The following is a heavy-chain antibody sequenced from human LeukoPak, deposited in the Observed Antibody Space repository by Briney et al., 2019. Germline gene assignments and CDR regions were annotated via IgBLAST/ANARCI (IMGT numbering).Heavy chain of an antibody. D-gene: IGHD4-11*01. Sequence: KPSETLSLTCAVYGGSFSGYYWSWIRQPPGKRLEWIGYIYSSGSTNYNPSLKSRVTMSVDTSKNQFSLRLSSVTAADTAVYYCARHYPPDYTFDFWGQGTLVTVSS. CDR2: IYSSGST. CDR1: GGSFSGYY. V-gene: IGHV4-59*08. CDR3: ARHYPPDYTFDF. J-gene: IGHJ4*02.